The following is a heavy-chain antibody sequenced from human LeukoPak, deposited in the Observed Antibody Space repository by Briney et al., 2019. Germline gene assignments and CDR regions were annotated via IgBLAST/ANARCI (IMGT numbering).Heavy chain of an antibody. V-gene: IGHV4-61*03. CDR2: IYYSGST. CDR1: GGSVSSGSYY. CDR3: ARAPGIVGTTPFGNY. D-gene: IGHD1-26*01. Sequence: SETLSLTCSVFGGSVSSGSYYWSWIRQSPGKGLEWNGCIYYSGSTNYNPSLRGRVAMSIDTSKNHFSLRLISVTAADTAIYYCARAPGIVGTTPFGNYWGRGTLVTVSS. J-gene: IGHJ4*02.